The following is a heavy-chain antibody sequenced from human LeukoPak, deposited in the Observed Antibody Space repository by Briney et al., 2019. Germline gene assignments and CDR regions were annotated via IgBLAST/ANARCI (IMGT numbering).Heavy chain of an antibody. CDR3: VRLELRGVIGP. V-gene: IGHV1-8*01. J-gene: IGHJ5*02. CDR2: MNPDSGNT. CDR1: GYTFSSSD. Sequence: GASVKVSCKASGYTFSSSDINWVRQARGQGLEWMGWMNPDSGNTGYAQKFQGRISMTRDTSTRTAYMELSSLVSEDTALYYCVRLELRGVIGPWGQGTLVTVSS. D-gene: IGHD3-10*01.